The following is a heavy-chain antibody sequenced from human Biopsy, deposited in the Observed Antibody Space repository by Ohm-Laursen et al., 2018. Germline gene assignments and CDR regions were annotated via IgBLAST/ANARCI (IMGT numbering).Heavy chain of an antibody. J-gene: IGHJ2*01. D-gene: IGHD3-22*01. CDR2: AYYTGST. Sequence: SQTLSLTCSVSGDSISSYYWSWTRQPPGKGLQWIGYAYYTGSTDYNPSLQSRVTISVDTSKNHFSLRLRSVTPADTAIYYCARDRGYYSDRTVPGYFDLWGRGTLVTVSS. CDR1: GDSISSYY. V-gene: IGHV4-59*01. CDR3: ARDRGYYSDRTVPGYFDL.